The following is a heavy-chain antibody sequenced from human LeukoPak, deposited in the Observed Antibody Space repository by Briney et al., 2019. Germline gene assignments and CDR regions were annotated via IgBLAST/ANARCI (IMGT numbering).Heavy chain of an antibody. V-gene: IGHV3-74*01. Sequence: HPGGSLRLSCAASGFTFSSCGMHWVRQDPGKGLVWVSHMNGDGSSTSYADSVKGRFTISRGNAKNTLYLQMNRLKAEDTAVYYCARSATDAFDIWGQGTMVTVSS. CDR2: MNGDGSST. CDR1: GFTFSSCG. CDR3: ARSATDAFDI. J-gene: IGHJ3*02.